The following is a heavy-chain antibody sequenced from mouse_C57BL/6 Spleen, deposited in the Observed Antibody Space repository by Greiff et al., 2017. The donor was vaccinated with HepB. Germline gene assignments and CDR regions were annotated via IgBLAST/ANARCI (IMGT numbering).Heavy chain of an antibody. D-gene: IGHD2-1*01. CDR2: ISYDGSN. J-gene: IGHJ4*01. CDR3: AREGVYYGTYYAMDY. Sequence: EVKVEESGPGLVKPSQSLSLTCSVTGYSITRGYYWNWIRQFPGNKLEWVGYISYDGSNNYNPSLKNRISITRDTSKNQFFLKLNSVTTEDTATYYCAREGVYYGTYYAMDYWGQGTSVTVSS. CDR1: GYSITRGYY. V-gene: IGHV3-6*01.